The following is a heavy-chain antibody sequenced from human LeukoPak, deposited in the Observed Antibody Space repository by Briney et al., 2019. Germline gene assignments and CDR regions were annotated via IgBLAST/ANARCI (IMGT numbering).Heavy chain of an antibody. J-gene: IGHJ4*02. V-gene: IGHV1-18*01. CDR2: ISAYNGNT. D-gene: IGHD3-10*02. CDR3: ARVRGPRFGENNFDY. CDR1: GYTFTSYG. Sequence: GASVKVSCKASGYTFTSYGISWVRQAPGQGLEWMGWISAYNGNTNYAQKLQGRVAMTTDTSTSTAYMELRSLRSDDTAVYYCARVRGPRFGENNFDYWGQGTLVTVSS.